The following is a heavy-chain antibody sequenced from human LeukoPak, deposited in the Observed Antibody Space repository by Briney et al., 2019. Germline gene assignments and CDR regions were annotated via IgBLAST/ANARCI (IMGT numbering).Heavy chain of an antibody. CDR1: GGSFSGYY. Sequence: PSETLSLTCAVYGGSFSGYYWSWIRQPPGKGLEWIGEINHSGSTNYNPSLKSRVTISVDTSKNQFSLKLSSVTAADTAVYYCARDANYYGSGSSWFDPWGQGTLVTVSS. CDR2: INHSGST. J-gene: IGHJ5*02. V-gene: IGHV4-34*01. CDR3: ARDANYYGSGSSWFDP. D-gene: IGHD3-10*01.